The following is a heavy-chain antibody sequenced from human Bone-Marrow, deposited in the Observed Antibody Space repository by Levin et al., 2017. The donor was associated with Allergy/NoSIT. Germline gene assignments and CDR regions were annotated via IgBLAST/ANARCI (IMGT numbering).Heavy chain of an antibody. D-gene: IGHD4-17*01. CDR2: ISYSGTKK. CDR3: ARDLNDYGDNIGFYNFYGMDV. Sequence: LSLTCEASGFTFSTYAMHWVRQAPGKGLEWVAVISYSGTKKYYEDSVKGRFTISRDTSKNTLSLQMNSLRAEDTAVYYCARDLNDYGDNIGFYNFYGMDVWGQGTTVTVSS. J-gene: IGHJ6*02. CDR1: GFTFSTYA. V-gene: IGHV3-30*04.